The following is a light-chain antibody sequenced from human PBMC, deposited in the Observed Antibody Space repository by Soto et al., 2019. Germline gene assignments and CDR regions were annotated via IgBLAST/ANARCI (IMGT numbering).Light chain of an antibody. CDR1: SGHSSNA. J-gene: IGLJ3*02. Sequence: QSVLTQSPSAYASLGASVKLTCTLSSGHSSNAIAWHQQRPEKGPRFLVRVNRDGSHNKGDGIPDRFSGSSSGAERYLTISSLQSEDEADYYCQTWGTGIWVFGGGTKLTVL. V-gene: IGLV4-69*01. CDR3: QTWGTGIWV. CDR2: VNRDGSH.